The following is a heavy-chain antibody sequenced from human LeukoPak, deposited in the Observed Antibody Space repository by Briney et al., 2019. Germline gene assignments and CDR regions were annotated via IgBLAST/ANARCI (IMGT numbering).Heavy chain of an antibody. V-gene: IGHV1-2*02. J-gene: IGHJ4*02. CDR2: INPNSGGT. CDR1: GYTSTGYY. CDR3: ARDENYYDSSGYHTGLDY. Sequence: ASVKVSCKASGYTSTGYYMHWVRQAPGQGLEWMGWINPNSGGTNYAQKFQGRVTMTRDTSISTAYMELSRLRSDDTAVYYCARDENYYDSSGYHTGLDYWGQGTLVTVSS. D-gene: IGHD3-22*01.